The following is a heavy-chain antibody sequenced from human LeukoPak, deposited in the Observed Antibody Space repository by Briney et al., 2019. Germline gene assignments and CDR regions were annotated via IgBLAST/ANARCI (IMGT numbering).Heavy chain of an antibody. CDR1: GYSFTNYW. CDR3: ARVSTYGSGSYYLRNNWFDP. V-gene: IGHV5-51*01. Sequence: GESLKISCKGGGYSFTNYWIAWVRQMPGEGLEWMGIIYPGDSDTRYSPSFQGQVTISVDKSINTAYLQWRSLKASDSAMYYCARVSTYGSGSYYLRNNWFDPWGQGTLVTVSS. D-gene: IGHD3-10*01. J-gene: IGHJ5*02. CDR2: IYPGDSDT.